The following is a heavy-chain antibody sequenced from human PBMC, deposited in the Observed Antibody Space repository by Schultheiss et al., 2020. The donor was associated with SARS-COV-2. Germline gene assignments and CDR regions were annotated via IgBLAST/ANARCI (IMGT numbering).Heavy chain of an antibody. V-gene: IGHV1-46*01. CDR1: GYTFTSYG. J-gene: IGHJ4*02. CDR3: ARGRGVKKGFDY. Sequence: ASVKVSCKASGYTFTSYGISWVRQAPGQGLEWMGIINPSGGSTSYAQKFQGRVTMTRDTSISTAYMELSRLRSDDTAVYYCARGRGVKKGFDYWGQGTLVTVSS. D-gene: IGHD2-8*01. CDR2: INPSGGST.